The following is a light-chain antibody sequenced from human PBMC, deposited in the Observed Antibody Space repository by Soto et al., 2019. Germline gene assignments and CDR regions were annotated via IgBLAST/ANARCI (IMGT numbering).Light chain of an antibody. J-gene: IGLJ1*01. CDR3: SSYTSSSTLYV. CDR2: EVN. V-gene: IGLV2-14*01. CDR1: SSDIGNYDY. Sequence: QSALTQPASVSGSPGQSITISCTGTSSDIGNYDYVSWYQQHPGKAPKLIIYEVNNRPSGVSNRFSGYKSGNAASLTISGLQAEDEADYYCSSYTSSSTLYVFGSGTKVTVL.